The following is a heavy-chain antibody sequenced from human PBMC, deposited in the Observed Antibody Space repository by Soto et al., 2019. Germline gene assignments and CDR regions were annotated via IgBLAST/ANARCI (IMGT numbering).Heavy chain of an antibody. D-gene: IGHD2-8*01. J-gene: IGHJ4*02. V-gene: IGHV3-21*01. Sequence: GGSLRLSCAASGFTFSSYSMNWVRQAPGKGLEWVSSISSSSSYIYYADSVKGRFTISRDKAKNSLYLQMNSLRAEDTAVYYCARGDCTNGVCYSYYFDYWGQGTLVTVSS. CDR2: ISSSSSYI. CDR1: GFTFSSYS. CDR3: ARGDCTNGVCYSYYFDY.